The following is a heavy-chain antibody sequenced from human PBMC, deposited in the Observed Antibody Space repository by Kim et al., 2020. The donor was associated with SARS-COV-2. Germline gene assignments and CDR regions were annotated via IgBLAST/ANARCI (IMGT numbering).Heavy chain of an antibody. CDR3: TRDYRDYNAFDI. D-gene: IGHD4-17*01. J-gene: IGHJ3*02. V-gene: IGHV3-49*02. Sequence: EYAANGKGRFTISRDDSKGITYLQMNSWQAEDTAVYYCTRDYRDYNAFDIWGQGRMVTVSS.